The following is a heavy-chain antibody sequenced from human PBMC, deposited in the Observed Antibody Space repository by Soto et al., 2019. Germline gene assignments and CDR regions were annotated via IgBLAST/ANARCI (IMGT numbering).Heavy chain of an antibody. J-gene: IGHJ5*02. D-gene: IGHD5-12*01. CDR2: IYYSGST. CDR3: ALVTTRSWGFDP. Sequence: SETLSLTCTVSGGSISSSSYYWGWIRQPPGKGLEWIRSIYYSGSTYYNPSLKRRFTISVDTSKNQFSLKLSYVTTADTAVYYCALVTTRSWGFDPWGQGTLVTVSS. V-gene: IGHV4-39*01. CDR1: GGSISSSSYY.